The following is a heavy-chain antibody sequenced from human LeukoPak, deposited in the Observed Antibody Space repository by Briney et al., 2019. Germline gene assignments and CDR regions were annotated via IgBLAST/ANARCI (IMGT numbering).Heavy chain of an antibody. CDR1: GFTFSSYA. Sequence: GGSLRLSCAASGFTFSSYAMSWVRQAPGKGLEWVSAISGSGGSTYYADSVKGRFTISRDNSKNTLYLQMNSLRAEDTAVYYCATYYYDSSGYYYRQGEYFQHWGQGTLVTVSS. CDR3: ATYYYDSSGYYYRQGEYFQH. D-gene: IGHD3-22*01. V-gene: IGHV3-23*01. J-gene: IGHJ1*01. CDR2: ISGSGGST.